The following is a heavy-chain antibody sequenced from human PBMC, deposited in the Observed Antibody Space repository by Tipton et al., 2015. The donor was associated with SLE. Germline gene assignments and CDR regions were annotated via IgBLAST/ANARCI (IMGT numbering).Heavy chain of an antibody. CDR1: GYTFTSYG. D-gene: IGHD6-19*01. CDR3: ARGVHSSGYYYFDY. CDR2: ISGDNGNT. V-gene: IGHV1-18*01. Sequence: QLVQSGGEVKKPGASVRVSCKASGYTFTSYGFTWVRQAPGQGLEWMGWISGDNGNTNYAQKFQDRVMLTTDKTTTTAYMDLMSLTSDDTAVYYCARGVHSSGYYYFDYWGQGTLVTVSS. J-gene: IGHJ4*02.